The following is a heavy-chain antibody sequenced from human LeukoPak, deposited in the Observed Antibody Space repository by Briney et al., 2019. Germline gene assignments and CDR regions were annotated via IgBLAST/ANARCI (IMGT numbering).Heavy chain of an antibody. D-gene: IGHD3-10*01. CDR3: ARVRGVSIDY. J-gene: IGHJ4*02. Sequence: GGSLRHSCAASGFTFSNYGMNWVRQAPGKGLEYVSAISTNGVSTYYGNSVKGRFTISRDNSKNTLYLQMGSLRADDMAVYYCARVRGVSIDYWGQGTLVTVSS. CDR1: GFTFSNYG. V-gene: IGHV3-64*01. CDR2: ISTNGVST.